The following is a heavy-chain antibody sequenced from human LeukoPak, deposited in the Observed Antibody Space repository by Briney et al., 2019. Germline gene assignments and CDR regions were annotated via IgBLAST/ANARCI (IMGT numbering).Heavy chain of an antibody. V-gene: IGHV4-31*03. J-gene: IGHJ4*02. CDR3: ARGYYDSSGFDY. Sequence: PSETLSLTCTVSGGSISSGGYYWSWIRHHPGKGLEWIGYIYYSGSTYCNPSLKSRVTISVDTFKNQFSLKLSSVTAADTAVYYCARGYYDSSGFDYWGQGTLVTVSS. D-gene: IGHD3-22*01. CDR2: IYYSGST. CDR1: GGSISSGGYY.